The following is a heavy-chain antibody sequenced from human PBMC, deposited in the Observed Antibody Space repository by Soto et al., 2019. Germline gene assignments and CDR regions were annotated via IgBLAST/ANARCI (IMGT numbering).Heavy chain of an antibody. CDR2: INPSGGST. D-gene: IGHD2-2*01. J-gene: IGHJ5*02. V-gene: IGHV1-46*01. CDR1: GYTFTSYY. Sequence: ASVKVSFKACGYTFTSYYMHWLRQAPGQGLEWMGIINPSGGSTSYAQKFQGRVTMTRDTSTSTVYMELSSLRSEDTAVYYCARGYVVVPAASWFDPWGQGTLVTVSS. CDR3: ARGYVVVPAASWFDP.